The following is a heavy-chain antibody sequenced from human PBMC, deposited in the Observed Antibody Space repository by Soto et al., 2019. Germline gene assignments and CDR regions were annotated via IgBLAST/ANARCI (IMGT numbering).Heavy chain of an antibody. Sequence: SETLSLTCTVSGGSISSYYWSWIRQPPGKGLEWIGYIYYSGSTNYNPSLKSRVTISVDTSKNQFSLKLSSVTAADTAVYYCARAIITGSKVYYYYYGMDVWGQGTTVTVPS. D-gene: IGHD3-9*01. CDR3: ARAIITGSKVYYYYYGMDV. J-gene: IGHJ6*02. V-gene: IGHV4-59*01. CDR1: GGSISSYY. CDR2: IYYSGST.